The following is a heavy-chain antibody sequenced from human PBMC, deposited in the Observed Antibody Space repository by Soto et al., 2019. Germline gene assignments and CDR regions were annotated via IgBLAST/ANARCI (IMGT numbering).Heavy chain of an antibody. CDR3: ARDVGGLGYYLDY. Sequence: QVQLVESGGGVVQPGRSLRLSCAASGFTFSTYGMHWVRQAPGKGLEWVAVIWYDGSNKYYADSVKGRVTISRDNSKETLYLQVNNLRAEDTAVYYCARDVGGLGYYLDYWGQGTLVTVSS. CDR2: IWYDGSNK. CDR1: GFTFSTYG. V-gene: IGHV3-33*01. D-gene: IGHD3-10*01. J-gene: IGHJ4*02.